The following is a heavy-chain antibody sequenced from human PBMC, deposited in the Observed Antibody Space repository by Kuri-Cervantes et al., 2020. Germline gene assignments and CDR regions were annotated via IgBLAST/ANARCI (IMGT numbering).Heavy chain of an antibody. V-gene: IGHV4-4*07. CDR3: AASYYYGSGSYLVSNY. Sequence: ESLKISCTVSGGSITSYYWSWIRQPAGKGLGWIGRIYIGGSTNSNPSLKSRVTISVDTSKNQFSLKLSSVTAADTAVYYCAASYYYGSGSYLVSNYWGQGTLVTVSS. J-gene: IGHJ4*02. CDR1: GGSITSYY. D-gene: IGHD3-10*01. CDR2: IYIGGST.